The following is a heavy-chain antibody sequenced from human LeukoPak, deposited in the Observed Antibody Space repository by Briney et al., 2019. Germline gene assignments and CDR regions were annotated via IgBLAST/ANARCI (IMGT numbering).Heavy chain of an antibody. Sequence: PGGSLRLSCAASGFXFHFYSMTWVRQAPGKGLGWVSYISSRSSTIYYTDSVKGRFTVSRDNAKNSLNLQMNSLRDEDTAVYYCARGEDYWGQGTLVTVSS. CDR2: ISSRSSTI. CDR1: GFXFHFYS. V-gene: IGHV3-48*02. J-gene: IGHJ4*02. CDR3: ARGEDY.